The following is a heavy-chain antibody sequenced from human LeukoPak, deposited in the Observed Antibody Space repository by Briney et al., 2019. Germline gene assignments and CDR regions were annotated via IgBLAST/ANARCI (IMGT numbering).Heavy chain of an antibody. J-gene: IGHJ4*02. V-gene: IGHV4-59*01. CDR2: IYYSGST. Sequence: PSETLSLTCTVSGGSISRYSWGWVRQPPGKGLEWVGYIYYSGSTNYNPSLKSRVTISGDKSKNQFYLKLSSVTAADTAVYYCARGDRYGDRIDYWGQGTLVTVSS. CDR3: ARGDRYGDRIDY. CDR1: GGSISRYS. D-gene: IGHD4-17*01.